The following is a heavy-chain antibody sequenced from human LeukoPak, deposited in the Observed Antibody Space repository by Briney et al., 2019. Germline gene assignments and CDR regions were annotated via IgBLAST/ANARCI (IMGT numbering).Heavy chain of an antibody. V-gene: IGHV1-18*01. J-gene: IGHJ4*02. D-gene: IGHD2-2*01. CDR1: GYTFTSYG. CDR3: ARASLGYCSSTSCLGRRFDY. Sequence: ASVKVSCKASGYTFTSYGISWVRQAPGQGLDWMGWISADNGNTNYAQKLQGRVTMTTDTSTSTAYMELRSLRSDDTAVYYCARASLGYCSSTSCLGRRFDYWGQGTLVTVSS. CDR2: ISADNGNT.